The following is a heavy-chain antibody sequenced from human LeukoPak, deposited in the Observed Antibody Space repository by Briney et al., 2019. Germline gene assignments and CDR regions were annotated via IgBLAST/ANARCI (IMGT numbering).Heavy chain of an antibody. CDR1: GGPSSSSSYY. V-gene: IGHV4-39*01. D-gene: IGHD6-19*01. Sequence: SETLSLTCTVSGGPSSSSSYYWGWIRQPPGKGLEWIGRIYYSGSTYYNPSLKSRVTISVDTSKNQFSLNLSSVTAADTAVYYCARSSSGWTHVDYWGQGTLVTVSS. J-gene: IGHJ4*02. CDR2: IYYSGST. CDR3: ARSSSGWTHVDY.